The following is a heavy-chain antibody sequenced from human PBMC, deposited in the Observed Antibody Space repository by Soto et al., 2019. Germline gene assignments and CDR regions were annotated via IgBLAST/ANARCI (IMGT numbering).Heavy chain of an antibody. Sequence: QVQLVQSRGEVKKPGASVKVSCKTSGYSFTTYGISWVRQAPGQGLEWMGWISGYNGNTNYVQKLKGRLTMTTDTSTSTAYIELRSLTSDDTAVYYCAREGPAPYYYSGMDVWGQGSTVTVSS. CDR2: ISGYNGNT. J-gene: IGHJ6*02. CDR1: GYSFTTYG. V-gene: IGHV1-18*01. CDR3: AREGPAPYYYSGMDV.